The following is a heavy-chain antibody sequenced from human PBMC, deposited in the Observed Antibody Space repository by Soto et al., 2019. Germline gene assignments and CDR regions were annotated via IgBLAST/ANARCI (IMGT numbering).Heavy chain of an antibody. CDR1: GFTFENFG. Sequence: GGSLRLSCAASGFTFENFGMSWVRQAPGKGLEWISSISGSGLNKYYADSVKGRFTTSRDNSKNTVYLELSNLRAEDTAVYHCAKNQGVELVPLATVDWFDPWGQGSVVTVSS. V-gene: IGHV3-23*01. CDR3: AKNQGVELVPLATVDWFDP. D-gene: IGHD1-26*01. CDR2: ISGSGLNK. J-gene: IGHJ5*02.